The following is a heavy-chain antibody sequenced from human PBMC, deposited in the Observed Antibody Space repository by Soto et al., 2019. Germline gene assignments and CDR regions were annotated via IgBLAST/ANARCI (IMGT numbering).Heavy chain of an antibody. CDR3: AKGSIAAPGGD. D-gene: IGHD6-6*01. Sequence: EVQLLESGGGLVQPGGSLRLSCAASGFTFSSYAMSWVRQAPGKGLEWVSAISGSGGSTYYADSVKGRFTISRDTSKNPLSLQMNSLRAEDTAVYYCAKGSIAAPGGDWGQGTLVTVSS. V-gene: IGHV3-23*01. J-gene: IGHJ4*02. CDR2: ISGSGGST. CDR1: GFTFSSYA.